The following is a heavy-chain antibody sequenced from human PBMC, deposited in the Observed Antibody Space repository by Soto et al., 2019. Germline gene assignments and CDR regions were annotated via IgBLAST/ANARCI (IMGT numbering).Heavy chain of an antibody. J-gene: IGHJ4*02. D-gene: IGHD2-15*01. Sequence: PWGSLRLSCAASGFTFSSYAMSWVRQAPGKGLEWVSAISGSGDSTYYADSVKGRFTISRDNSKNTLYLQMNSLRAEDTAVYYCARGIWNAGYCSGGSCYSYYFDYWGQGTLVTVSS. CDR1: GFTFSSYA. CDR2: ISGSGDST. CDR3: ARGIWNAGYCSGGSCYSYYFDY. V-gene: IGHV3-23*01.